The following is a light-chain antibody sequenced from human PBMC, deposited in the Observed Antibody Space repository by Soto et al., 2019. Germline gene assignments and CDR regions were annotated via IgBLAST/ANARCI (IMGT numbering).Light chain of an antibody. Sequence: IQLTQSPSSLSASVGDRVTITCRASQGISSYLAWYQQKPGKAPKLLIYAASTLQSGVPSRFSGSGSGTDFTLTIRSLQPEDVAVYYCQQDYGTPYTFGQGTKLEIK. V-gene: IGKV1-9*01. CDR3: QQDYGTPYT. CDR1: QGISSY. J-gene: IGKJ2*01. CDR2: AAS.